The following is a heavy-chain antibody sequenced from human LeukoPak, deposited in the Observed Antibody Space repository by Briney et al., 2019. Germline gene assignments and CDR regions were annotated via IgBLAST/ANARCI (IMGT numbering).Heavy chain of an antibody. Sequence: SVKVSCKASGGTFSSYAISWVRQAPGQGLEWMGGIIPIFGTANYAQKFQGRVTITADESTSTAYMELSSLRSEDTAVYYCARKPIRCSGGSCYWGSAHTYYGMDVWGQGTTVTVSS. CDR3: ARKPIRCSGGSCYWGSAHTYYGMDV. D-gene: IGHD2-15*01. V-gene: IGHV1-69*01. J-gene: IGHJ6*02. CDR2: IIPIFGTA. CDR1: GGTFSSYA.